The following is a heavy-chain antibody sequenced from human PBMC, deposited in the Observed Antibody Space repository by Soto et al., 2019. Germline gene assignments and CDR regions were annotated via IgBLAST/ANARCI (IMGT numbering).Heavy chain of an antibody. CDR2: ISGYNGNT. J-gene: IGHJ6*02. CDR1: GYTFSNYG. D-gene: IGHD6-19*01. Sequence: QVQLVQSGAEVKKPGASVTVSCKTSGYTFSNYGINWVRQAPGQGLEWMGWISGYNGNTNYAQTVQGRVTMTTDTSTGTVSMELRSLTSDDPAIYYCSRFIMVGGWFDPNYYHGMDVWGQGTTVTVSS. V-gene: IGHV1-18*01. CDR3: SRFIMVGGWFDPNYYHGMDV.